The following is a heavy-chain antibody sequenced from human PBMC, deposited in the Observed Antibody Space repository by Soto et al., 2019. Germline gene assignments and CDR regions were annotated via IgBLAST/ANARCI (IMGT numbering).Heavy chain of an antibody. V-gene: IGHV1-8*01. CDR3: ARESGLLRGGATDY. CDR2: MNPNSGNT. D-gene: IGHD3-3*01. Sequence: ASVKVSCKASGYTFTSYDINWVRQATGQGLEWMGWMNPNSGNTSYAQKFQGRVTMTTDTSTSTAYMELRSLRSDDTAVYYCARESGLLRGGATDYWGQGTLVTSPQ. J-gene: IGHJ4*02. CDR1: GYTFTSYD.